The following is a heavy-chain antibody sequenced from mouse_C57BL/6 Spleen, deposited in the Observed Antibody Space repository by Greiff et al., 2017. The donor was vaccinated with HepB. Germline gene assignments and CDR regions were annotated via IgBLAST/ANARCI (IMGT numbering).Heavy chain of an antibody. Sequence: QVQLKQPGTELVKPGASVKLSCKASGYTFTSYWMHWVKQRPGQGLEWIGNINPSNGGTNYNEKFKSKATLTVDKSSSTAYMQLSSLTSEDSAVYYCTRERTVVAPFYYWGQGTTLTVSS. CDR2: INPSNGGT. J-gene: IGHJ2*01. V-gene: IGHV1-53*01. CDR1: GYTFTSYW. CDR3: TRERTVVAPFYY. D-gene: IGHD1-1*01.